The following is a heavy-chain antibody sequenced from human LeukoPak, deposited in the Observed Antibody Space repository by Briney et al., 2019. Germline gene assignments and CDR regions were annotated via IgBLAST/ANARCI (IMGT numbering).Heavy chain of an antibody. D-gene: IGHD5-18*01. Sequence: GGSLRLSCAAAGFTFSDYTKNWVRQAPGKGLEWVSYISSTSTTIYYADSVKGRFTISRDNAKNSLCLQMNSLRAEDAAVYYCARGAFTWIRHPYAMYVWGQGTTVTVSS. CDR1: GFTFSDYT. CDR3: ARGAFTWIRHPYAMYV. V-gene: IGHV3-48*04. CDR2: ISSTSTTI. J-gene: IGHJ6*02.